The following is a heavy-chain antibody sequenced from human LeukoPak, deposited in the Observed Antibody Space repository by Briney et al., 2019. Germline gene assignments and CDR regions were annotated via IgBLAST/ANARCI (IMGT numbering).Heavy chain of an antibody. D-gene: IGHD3-10*01. CDR2: IIPIFGTA. Sequence: ASVKVSCKASGGTFSSYAISWVRQAPGQGLEWMGGIIPIFGTANYAQKFQGRVTITTDESTSTAYMELGSLRSEDTAVYYCARAGMWFGDRYYYYYYMDVWGKGTTVTVSS. CDR3: ARAGMWFGDRYYYYYYMDV. J-gene: IGHJ6*03. V-gene: IGHV1-69*05. CDR1: GGTFSSYA.